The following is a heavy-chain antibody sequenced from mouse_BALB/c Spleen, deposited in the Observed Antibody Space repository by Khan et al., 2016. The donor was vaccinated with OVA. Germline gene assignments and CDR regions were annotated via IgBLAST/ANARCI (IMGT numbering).Heavy chain of an antibody. CDR2: ISGDSTTI. D-gene: IGHD1-1*01. J-gene: IGHJ2*01. CDR3: ATSYFYGYYFDY. CDR1: GFTFSSYG. V-gene: IGHV5-17*02. Sequence: DVQLVESGGGLVQPGGSRKLSCAASGFTFSSYGVHWVRQAPERGLEWVAYISGDSTTIYYADTVKGRFTISRDNPKNTLFLQMTSLMSEDTAKYYCATSYFYGYYFDYCGPGTTLTVSS.